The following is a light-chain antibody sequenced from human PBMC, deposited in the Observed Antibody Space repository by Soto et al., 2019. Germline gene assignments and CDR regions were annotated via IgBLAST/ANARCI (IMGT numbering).Light chain of an antibody. V-gene: IGLV2-14*02. J-gene: IGLJ1*01. Sequence: QSVLTQPASVSGSPGHSIAISCTDTAGDVGTYNLVSWYQQHPGKAPKLMIYEVSKRPPGVSNRFSGSKSGNTASLTISGLQAEDEADYYCSSYTSSTTLDVFGTGTKVTVL. CDR3: SSYTSSTTLDV. CDR2: EVS. CDR1: AGDVGTYNL.